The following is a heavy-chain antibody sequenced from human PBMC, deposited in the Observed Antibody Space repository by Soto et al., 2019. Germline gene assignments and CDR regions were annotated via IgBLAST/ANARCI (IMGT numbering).Heavy chain of an antibody. CDR2: ISTSSSYI. Sequence: GGSLRLSCAASGFTFSSYSMNWVRQAPGKGLEWVSSISTSSSYIYYADSVKGRFNISRDNVKNSLYLQMNSLRAEDTAVYYCARDPPPGVSLAWGQGTLVTVSS. D-gene: IGHD6-13*01. CDR3: ARDPPPGVSLA. J-gene: IGHJ5*02. CDR1: GFTFSSYS. V-gene: IGHV3-21*01.